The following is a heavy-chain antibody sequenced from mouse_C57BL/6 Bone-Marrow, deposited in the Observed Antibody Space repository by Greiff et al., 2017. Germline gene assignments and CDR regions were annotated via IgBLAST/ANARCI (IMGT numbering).Heavy chain of an antibody. CDR1: GFSLTSYG. D-gene: IGHD1-1*01. J-gene: IGHJ1*03. Sequence: QVHVKQSGPGLVQPSQSLSITCTVSGFSLTSYGVHWVRQPPGKGLEWLGVIWSGGSTDYNAAFISRLSISKDNSKSQVFFKMNSLQADDTAIYYCAKNGSPWYFDVWGTGTTVTVSS. CDR2: IWSGGST. V-gene: IGHV2-4*01. CDR3: AKNGSPWYFDV.